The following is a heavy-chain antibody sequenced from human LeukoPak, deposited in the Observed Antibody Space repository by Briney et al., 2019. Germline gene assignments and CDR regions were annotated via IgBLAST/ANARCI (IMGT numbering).Heavy chain of an antibody. CDR2: IIPILGIA. Sequence: SVKVSCKASGGTFSSYAISWVRQAPGQGLEWMGRIIPILGIANYAQKFQGRVTITADKSTSTAYMELSSLRSEDTAVYYCASAYYYDSSGYTTNIDYWGQGTLVTFSS. CDR1: GGTFSSYA. V-gene: IGHV1-69*04. D-gene: IGHD3-22*01. CDR3: ASAYYYDSSGYTTNIDY. J-gene: IGHJ4*02.